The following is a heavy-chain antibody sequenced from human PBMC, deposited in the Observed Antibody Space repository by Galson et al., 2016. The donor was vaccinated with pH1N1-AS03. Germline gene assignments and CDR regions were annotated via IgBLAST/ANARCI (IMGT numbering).Heavy chain of an antibody. D-gene: IGHD6-13*01. J-gene: IGHJ3*02. CDR1: GFIFTHYS. Sequence: SLRLSCAASGFIFTHYSMHWVRQAPGKGLEWVAVMLYEGTTTYYADSVKGRFTISRDNSKNTLYLQMNSLRTEDTALYYCAREEGGFGSNWLQTDAFDIWGQGTMVTVSS. CDR3: AREEGGFGSNWLQTDAFDI. CDR2: MLYEGTTT. V-gene: IGHV3-30-3*01.